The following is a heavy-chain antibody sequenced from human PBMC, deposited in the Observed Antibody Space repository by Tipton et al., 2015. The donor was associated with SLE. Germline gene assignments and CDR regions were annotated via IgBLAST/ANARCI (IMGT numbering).Heavy chain of an antibody. Sequence: TLSLTCTVSGGSISSSSHYWGWIRQPPGKGLEWIGYIYYSGSTNYNPSLKSRVTISVDTSKNQFSLKLSSVTAADTAVYYCARSAGYGSSWAHFDYWGQGTLVTVSS. V-gene: IGHV4-61*05. D-gene: IGHD6-13*01. CDR3: ARSAGYGSSWAHFDY. J-gene: IGHJ4*02. CDR2: IYYSGST. CDR1: GGSISSSSHY.